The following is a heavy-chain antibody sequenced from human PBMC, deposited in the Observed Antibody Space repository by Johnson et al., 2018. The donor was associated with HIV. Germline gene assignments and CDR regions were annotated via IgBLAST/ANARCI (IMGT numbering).Heavy chain of an antibody. V-gene: IGHV3-33*01. CDR2: IWYDGSNK. J-gene: IGHJ3*02. CDR3: ARPLNYFPSNFDAFGI. D-gene: IGHD4-11*01. CDR1: GFIFSTYG. Sequence: QMQLVESGGGVVQPGRSLRLSCAASGFIFSTYGMHWVRQAPGKGLEWVALIWYDGSNKYYADSVKGRFTISRDNSKNTVYLQMNSLRAEDTAVYYCARPLNYFPSNFDAFGIWGQGTMVTVSS.